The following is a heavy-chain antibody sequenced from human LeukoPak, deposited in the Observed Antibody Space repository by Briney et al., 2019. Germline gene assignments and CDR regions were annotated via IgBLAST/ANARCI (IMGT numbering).Heavy chain of an antibody. Sequence: GRSLRLSCAASGFTFSSYGMHWVRQAPGKGLEWVAVISYDGSNKYYADSVKGRFTISRGNSKNTLYLQMNSLRAEDTAVYYCAKGPVLLWFGDPNGGAFDIWGQGTMVTVSS. V-gene: IGHV3-30*18. D-gene: IGHD3-10*01. J-gene: IGHJ3*02. CDR2: ISYDGSNK. CDR3: AKGPVLLWFGDPNGGAFDI. CDR1: GFTFSSYG.